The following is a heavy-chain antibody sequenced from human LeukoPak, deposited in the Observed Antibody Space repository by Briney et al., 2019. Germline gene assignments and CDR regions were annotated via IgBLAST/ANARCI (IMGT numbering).Heavy chain of an antibody. J-gene: IGHJ5*01. CDR2: IYYSGST. D-gene: IGHD1-1*01. CDR3: ARRPTQYNWFDS. V-gene: IGHV4-59*08. CDR1: GGSISSYY. Sequence: SETLSLTCTVSGGSISSYYWSWIRQPPGKGLEWIGYIYYSGSTNYNPSLKSRVTISVDTSKNQFSLKLSSVTAADTAVYYCARRPTQYNWFDSWGQGTLVTVSS.